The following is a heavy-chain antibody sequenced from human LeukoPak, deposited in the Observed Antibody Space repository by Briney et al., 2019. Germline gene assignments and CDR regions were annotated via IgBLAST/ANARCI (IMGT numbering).Heavy chain of an antibody. CDR3: AREGVTRPFFDY. Sequence: PSETLSLTCTVSGDSISGYYWSWIRQPPGKGLEWIGYIYYSGSTYYNPSLKSRVTISVDTSKNQFSLKLSSVTAADTAVYYCAREGVTRPFFDYWGQGTLVTVSS. J-gene: IGHJ4*02. CDR2: IYYSGST. V-gene: IGHV4-59*12. D-gene: IGHD1-14*01. CDR1: GDSISGYY.